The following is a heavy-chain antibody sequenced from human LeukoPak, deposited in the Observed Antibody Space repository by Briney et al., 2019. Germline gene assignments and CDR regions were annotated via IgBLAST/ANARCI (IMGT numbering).Heavy chain of an antibody. V-gene: IGHV3-23*01. CDR3: AKFGYSGYRYGYDI. D-gene: IGHD5-12*01. CDR1: GFTFTSYA. Sequence: GASLRLSCAASGFTFTSYAMSWVRQTPGKGLESVTGNSPSSGRTYHPDSVKRRFTISRDNSKNKLYPQITSLRAEDTAVYYCAKFGYSGYRYGYDIWGQGTVVTV. CDR2: NSPSSGRT. J-gene: IGHJ3*02.